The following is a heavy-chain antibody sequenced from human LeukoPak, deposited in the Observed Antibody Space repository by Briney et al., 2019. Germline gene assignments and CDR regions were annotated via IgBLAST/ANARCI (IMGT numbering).Heavy chain of an antibody. CDR2: MNPNSGNT. D-gene: IGHD2-2*01. CDR1: GYTFTSYD. CDR3: ARHHESRYCSSTSCPTGWFDP. V-gene: IGHV1-8*01. J-gene: IGHJ5*02. Sequence: ASVKVSCKASGYTFTSYDINWVRQATGQGLEWMGWMNPNSGNTGYAQKFQGRVTMTRTTSISTAYMELSSLRSEDTAVYYCARHHESRYCSSTSCPTGWFDPWGQGTLVTVSS.